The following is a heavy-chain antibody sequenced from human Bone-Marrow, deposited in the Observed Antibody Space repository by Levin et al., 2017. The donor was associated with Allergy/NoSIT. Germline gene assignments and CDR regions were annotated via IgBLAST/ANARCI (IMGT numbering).Heavy chain of an antibody. V-gene: IGHV2-5*02. Sequence: SGPTLVKPTQTLTLTCTFSGFSFRNSGVGVGWIRQPPGKALECLALIYWDDDKRYSPSLKSRLTITKDTSKNQVVLTMTNMDPVDTATYYCARMKGYTWGYWGQGTLVTVSS. J-gene: IGHJ4*02. CDR1: GFSFRNSGVG. D-gene: IGHD5-24*01. CDR3: ARMKGYTWGY. CDR2: IYWDDDK.